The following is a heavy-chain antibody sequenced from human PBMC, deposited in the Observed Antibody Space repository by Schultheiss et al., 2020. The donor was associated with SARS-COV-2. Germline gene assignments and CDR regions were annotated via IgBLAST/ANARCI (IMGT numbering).Heavy chain of an antibody. Sequence: SETLSLTCTVSGGTISSNYWNWIRQPPGKGLEWIGYMYYSGSTNYNPSLKSRVTISVDTSKNQFSLKLTSVTAADTAVYYCASQGGPWGQGTLVTVSS. V-gene: IGHV4-59*12. D-gene: IGHD2-15*01. CDR2: MYYSGST. CDR3: ASQGGP. J-gene: IGHJ5*02. CDR1: GGTISSNY.